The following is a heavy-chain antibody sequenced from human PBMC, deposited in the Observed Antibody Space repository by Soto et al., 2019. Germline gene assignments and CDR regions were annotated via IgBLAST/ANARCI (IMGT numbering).Heavy chain of an antibody. D-gene: IGHD6-6*01. CDR1: GYTFTSYD. Sequence: ASVKVSCKASGYTFTSYDINWVRQATGQGLAWMGWMYPNSGNKGYAQKFQGRVTMTRNTYISTAYMELSSLRSEDTAVYYCARGRIAARAYFQHWGQGTLVTVSS. CDR2: MYPNSGNK. V-gene: IGHV1-8*01. CDR3: ARGRIAARAYFQH. J-gene: IGHJ1*01.